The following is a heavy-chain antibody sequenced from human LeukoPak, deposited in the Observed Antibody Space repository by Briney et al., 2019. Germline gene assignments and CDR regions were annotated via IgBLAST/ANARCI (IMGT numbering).Heavy chain of an antibody. Sequence: SETLSLTYTVSGGSISSSSYYWGWIRQPPGKGLESIGSIYYSGSTYYNPSLKSRVTISVDTSKNQFSLKLSSVTAAGTAVYYCARTTMVRGTYYMDVWGKGTTVTISS. CDR2: IYYSGST. D-gene: IGHD3-10*01. V-gene: IGHV4-39*07. CDR1: GGSISSSSYY. CDR3: ARTTMVRGTYYMDV. J-gene: IGHJ6*03.